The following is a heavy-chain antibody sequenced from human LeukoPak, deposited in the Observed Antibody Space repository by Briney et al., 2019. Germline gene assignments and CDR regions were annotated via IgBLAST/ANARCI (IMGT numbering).Heavy chain of an antibody. J-gene: IGHJ4*02. CDR1: GGSISSYY. Sequence: PSETLSLTCTVSGGSISSYYWSWTRQPAGKGLEWIGRIYTSGSTNYNPSLKSRVTMSVDTSKNQFSLKLTSVTAADTAVYYCARSWFSTGPADYWGQGTLVTVSS. CDR3: ARSWFSTGPADY. CDR2: IYTSGST. D-gene: IGHD6-13*01. V-gene: IGHV4-4*07.